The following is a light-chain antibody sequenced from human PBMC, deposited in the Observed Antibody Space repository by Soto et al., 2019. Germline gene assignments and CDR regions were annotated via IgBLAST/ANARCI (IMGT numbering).Light chain of an antibody. Sequence: DIQMTQSPSSLSASVGDRVTITCRASQSISTYLHWYQQKPGKAPNLLIYAASTLQSGVPSRFSGSVSGTDFTLTISSLQPEDFATYFCQHGYSTPLTFGGGTKVDI. CDR1: QSISTY. J-gene: IGKJ4*01. CDR2: AAS. CDR3: QHGYSTPLT. V-gene: IGKV1-39*01.